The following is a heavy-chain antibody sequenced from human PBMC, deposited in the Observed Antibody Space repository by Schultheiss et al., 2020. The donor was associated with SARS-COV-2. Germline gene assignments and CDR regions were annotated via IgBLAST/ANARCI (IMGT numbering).Heavy chain of an antibody. Sequence: SQTLSLTCAVYGGSFSGYYWSWIRQPPGKGLEWIGEINHSGSTNYNPSLKSRVTISVDTSKNQFSLKLSSVTAADTAVDYCASGNKGYYGSGSYLFPSPPYCSGMDVWGQGTTVTVSS. CDR1: GGSFSGYY. D-gene: IGHD3-10*01. V-gene: IGHV4-34*01. CDR3: ASGNKGYYGSGSYLFPSPPYCSGMDV. J-gene: IGHJ6*02. CDR2: INHSGST.